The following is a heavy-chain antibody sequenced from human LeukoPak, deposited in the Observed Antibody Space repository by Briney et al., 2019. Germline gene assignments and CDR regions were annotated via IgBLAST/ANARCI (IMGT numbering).Heavy chain of an antibody. J-gene: IGHJ4*02. CDR1: GFTFSSYW. CDR3: ARDFRFLEDY. D-gene: IGHD3-3*01. CDR2: IKGDGSEK. V-gene: IGHV3-7*01. Sequence: GGSLRLSRAASGFTFSSYWMTWVRQAPGKGLEWVGNIKGDGSEKYYVDSVKGRFTISRDNAKNSLYPQMNSLRAEDTAVYYCARDFRFLEDYWGQGTLVTVSS.